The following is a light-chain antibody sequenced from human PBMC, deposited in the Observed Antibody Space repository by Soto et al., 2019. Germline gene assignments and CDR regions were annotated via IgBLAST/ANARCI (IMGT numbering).Light chain of an antibody. CDR1: QSISTF. CDR2: DAS. CDR3: QQTYTTPWT. Sequence: DIQMTQSPSSLSTSVGARGTITCRASQSISTFLNWYQQKPGKAPKLLIYDASSLQGGVPSRFSGSGSGTDFTLTITSLQHEDFATYYCQQTYTTPWTFGQGTKEEIK. V-gene: IGKV1-39*01. J-gene: IGKJ1*01.